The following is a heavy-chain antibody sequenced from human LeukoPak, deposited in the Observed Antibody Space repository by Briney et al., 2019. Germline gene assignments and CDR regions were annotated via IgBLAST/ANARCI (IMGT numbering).Heavy chain of an antibody. CDR2: ISWNSDTI. Sequence: GRSLRLSCAASGFTFDDYAMHWVRQGPGKGLEWVSGISWNSDTIGYADSVRGRFTISRDNAKNSLYLQMNSLRAEDMALYYCAKDPSPYYDSGDAFDIWGQGTMVTVSS. CDR1: GFTFDDYA. CDR3: AKDPSPYYDSGDAFDI. V-gene: IGHV3-9*03. J-gene: IGHJ3*02. D-gene: IGHD3-3*01.